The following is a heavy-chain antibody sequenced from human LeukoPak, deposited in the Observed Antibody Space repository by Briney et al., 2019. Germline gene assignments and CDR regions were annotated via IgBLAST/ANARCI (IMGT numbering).Heavy chain of an antibody. J-gene: IGHJ4*02. D-gene: IGHD3-10*01. Sequence: GGALRLSCAASGFTFSTFNMHWVRQAPGKGLEWVAVFSSDGRSTFYAENVQGRFTLSRDNSKNTLSLQMNSLRAEDTAVYYCAKSYYYHSGSFDYWGQGTLVTVSS. CDR3: AKSYYYHSGSFDY. CDR2: FSSDGRST. CDR1: GFTFSTFN. V-gene: IGHV3-30*18.